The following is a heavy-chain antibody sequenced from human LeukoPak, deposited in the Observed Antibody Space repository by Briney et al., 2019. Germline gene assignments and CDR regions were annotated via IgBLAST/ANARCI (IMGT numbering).Heavy chain of an antibody. CDR1: GFTFSDYY. Sequence: GGSLRLSCAASGFTFSDYYLTWIRQAPGKGLEWVSYISHTGGSTFYADSVKGRFTISRDNSKNTLYLQMNSLRAEDTAVYYCARGAYDILTGLYFDYWGQGTLVTVSS. CDR2: ISHTGGST. D-gene: IGHD3-9*01. CDR3: ARGAYDILTGLYFDY. V-gene: IGHV3-11*04. J-gene: IGHJ4*02.